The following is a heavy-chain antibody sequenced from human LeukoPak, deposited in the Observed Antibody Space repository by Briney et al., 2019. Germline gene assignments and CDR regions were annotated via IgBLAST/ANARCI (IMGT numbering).Heavy chain of an antibody. CDR2: INHSGST. CDR1: GGSFSGYY. J-gene: IGHJ6*03. V-gene: IGHV4-34*01. D-gene: IGHD3-3*01. Sequence: SETLSLTCAVYGGSFSGYYWSWIRQPPGKGLEWIGEINHSGSTNYNPSLKSRVTISVDTSKNQFSLKLSSVTAADTAVYYCARGMPFWSGYYGHYYYYMDVWGKGTTVTISS. CDR3: ARGMPFWSGYYGHYYYYMDV.